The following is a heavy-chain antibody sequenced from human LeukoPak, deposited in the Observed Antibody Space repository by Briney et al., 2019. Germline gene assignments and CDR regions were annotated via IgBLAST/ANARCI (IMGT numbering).Heavy chain of an antibody. CDR3: AKDSSGWYRIIDY. D-gene: IGHD6-19*01. CDR1: GYTFTSHG. V-gene: IGHV1-18*01. CDR2: ITVNNGYT. J-gene: IGHJ4*02. Sequence: ASVKVSCKAAGYTFTSHGFIWLRQAPGQGLEWMGWITVNNGYTKYAQELQGRVTMTTDTSTSTAYMELRSLRSDDTAVYYCAKDSSGWYRIIDYWGQGTLVTVSS.